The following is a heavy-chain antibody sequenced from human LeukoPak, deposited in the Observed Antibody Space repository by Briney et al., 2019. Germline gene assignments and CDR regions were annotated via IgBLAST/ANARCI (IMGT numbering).Heavy chain of an antibody. CDR1: GGSISSGDYY. V-gene: IGHV4-30-4*01. CDR2: ICYSGST. Sequence: SETLSLTCTVSGGSISSGDYYWSWIRQPPGKGLEWIGYICYSGSTYYNPSLKSRVTISVDTSKNQFSLKLSSVTAADTAVYYCARDRVGLRAFDYWGQGTLVTVSS. D-gene: IGHD4-17*01. J-gene: IGHJ4*02. CDR3: ARDRVGLRAFDY.